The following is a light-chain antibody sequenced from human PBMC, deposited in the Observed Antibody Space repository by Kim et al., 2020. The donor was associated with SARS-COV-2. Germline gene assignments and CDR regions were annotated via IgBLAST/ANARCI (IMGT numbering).Light chain of an antibody. CDR3: QQSYSAPYT. Sequence: SASVRDRDTITCRVSQSSSSHLNWYQQKPGEAPKLLIYAASRLQGGVPSRFSGSGSGADFTLTISSLQPEDFAAYFCQQSYSAPYTFGQGTKLEI. CDR2: AAS. CDR1: QSSSSH. V-gene: IGKV1-39*01. J-gene: IGKJ2*01.